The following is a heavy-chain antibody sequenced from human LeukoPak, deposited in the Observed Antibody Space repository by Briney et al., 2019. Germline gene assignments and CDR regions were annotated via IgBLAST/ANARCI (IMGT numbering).Heavy chain of an antibody. D-gene: IGHD3-9*01. CDR3: ARAHKLRYFDWPYFDY. Sequence: VASVKVSCKASGYTFTGYYMHWVRQAPGQGLEWMGWINPNSGGTNYAQKFQGRVTMTRDTSISTAYMELSRLRSDDTAVYYCARAHKLRYFDWPYFDYWGQGTLVTVSS. CDR2: INPNSGGT. J-gene: IGHJ4*02. V-gene: IGHV1-2*02. CDR1: GYTFTGYY.